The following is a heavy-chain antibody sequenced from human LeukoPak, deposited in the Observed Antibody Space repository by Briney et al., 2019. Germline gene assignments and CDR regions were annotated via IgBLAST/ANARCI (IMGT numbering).Heavy chain of an antibody. CDR3: AKVGCSSTSCYCDY. CDR1: GFTFSSYG. V-gene: IGHV3-23*01. CDR2: ISGSGGST. Sequence: GGSLRLSCAASGFTFSSYGMSWVRQAPGKGLEWVSAISGSGGSTYYADSVKGRFTISRDNSKNTLYLQMNSLRAEDTAVYYCAKVGCSSTSCYCDYWGQGTLVTVSS. J-gene: IGHJ4*02. D-gene: IGHD2-2*01.